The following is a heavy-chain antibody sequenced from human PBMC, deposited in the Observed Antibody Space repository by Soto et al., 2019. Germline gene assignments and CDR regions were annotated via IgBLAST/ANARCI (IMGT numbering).Heavy chain of an antibody. D-gene: IGHD2-15*01. CDR2: INSDGSTT. CDR3: ARAGWYRFDY. J-gene: IGHJ4*02. Sequence: EVQLVESGGDXXXXGGSXRLSCAASGFTFGSYWMHWVRQAPGKGLVWVSRINSDGSTTNYGDSVKGRFTISRDNAKSTLYLQMNSLRAEDTAVYYCARAGWYRFDYWGQGTLLTVSS. V-gene: IGHV3-74*01. CDR1: GFTFGSYW.